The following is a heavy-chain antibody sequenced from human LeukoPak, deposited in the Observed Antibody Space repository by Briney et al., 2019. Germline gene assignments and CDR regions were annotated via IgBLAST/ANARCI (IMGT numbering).Heavy chain of an antibody. Sequence: GGSLRLSCAASGFTISTYGMNWVRQAPRKGLEWVSFIFRSGSNTYYADSVKGRFTISRDRSKNTLYLEMHSLRADDAAVYYCEKVLAVTGTPGGDAFDIWGQGTMVTVSS. CDR1: GFTISTYG. CDR2: IFRSGSNT. V-gene: IGHV3-23*05. CDR3: EKVLAVTGTPGGDAFDI. J-gene: IGHJ3*02. D-gene: IGHD6-19*01.